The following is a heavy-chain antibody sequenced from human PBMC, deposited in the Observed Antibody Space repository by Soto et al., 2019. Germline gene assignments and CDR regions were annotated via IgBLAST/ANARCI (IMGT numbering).Heavy chain of an antibody. D-gene: IGHD3-22*01. CDR2: ISYDGSNK. V-gene: IGHV3-30-3*01. CDR1: GFTFSSYA. Sequence: QVPLVESGGGVVQPGRSLRLSCAASGFTFSSYAMHWVRQAPGKGLEWVAVISYDGSNKYYADSVKGRFTISRDNSKNTLYLQMNSLRAEDTAVYYCARDKFHDSSGYYGYWGQGTLVTVSS. CDR3: ARDKFHDSSGYYGY. J-gene: IGHJ4*02.